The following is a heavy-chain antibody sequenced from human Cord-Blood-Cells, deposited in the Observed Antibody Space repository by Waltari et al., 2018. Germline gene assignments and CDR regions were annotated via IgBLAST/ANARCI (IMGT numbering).Heavy chain of an antibody. V-gene: IGHV1-8*03. Sequence: QVQLVQSGAEVKKPGASVKVSCKASGYTFTSYDINWVRQATGQGLEWMGWMNTNRCNTVYAQKFQCRVTITRNTSISTAYMELSSLRSEDTAVYYCARVSGSYGAFDIWGQGTMVTVSS. CDR1: GYTFTSYD. CDR3: ARVSGSYGAFDI. CDR2: MNTNRCNT. D-gene: IGHD1-26*01. J-gene: IGHJ3*02.